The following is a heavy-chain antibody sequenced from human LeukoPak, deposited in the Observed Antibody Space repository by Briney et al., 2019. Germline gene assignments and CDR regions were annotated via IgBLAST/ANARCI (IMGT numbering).Heavy chain of an antibody. Sequence: GGFLRLSCAASGFTFSSHGMCWVRQAPGRGLEWVSSISIGGDTTYSDSVKGRFTISRDNSKNTLYLQLDSLRAEDTAIYYCAKEIRPNDCWGQGTLVTVSS. CDR1: GFTFSSHG. V-gene: IGHV3-23*01. CDR3: AKEIRPNDC. J-gene: IGHJ4*02. D-gene: IGHD4-17*01. CDR2: ISIGGDTT.